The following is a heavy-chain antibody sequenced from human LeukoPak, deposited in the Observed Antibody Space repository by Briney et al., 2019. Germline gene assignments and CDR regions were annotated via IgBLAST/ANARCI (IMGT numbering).Heavy chain of an antibody. Sequence: SQTLSLTCTVSGGSISSGDYYWSWIRQPPGKGLEWIGYIYYSGSTYYNPSLKSRVTISVDTSKNQFSLKLGSVTAADTAVYYCARTYDFWSGYPRYFDYWGQGTLVTVSS. D-gene: IGHD3-3*01. CDR3: ARTYDFWSGYPRYFDY. J-gene: IGHJ4*02. V-gene: IGHV4-30-4*08. CDR2: IYYSGST. CDR1: GGSISSGDYY.